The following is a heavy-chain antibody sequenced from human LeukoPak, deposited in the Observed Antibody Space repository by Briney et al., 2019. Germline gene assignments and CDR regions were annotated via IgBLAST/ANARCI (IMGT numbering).Heavy chain of an antibody. CDR2: ISYDGSNK. D-gene: IGHD3-10*01. J-gene: IGHJ4*02. Sequence: GGSLRLSCAASGFTFSSYGVHWVRQAPGKGLEWVAVISYDGSNKYYADSVKGRFTISRDNSKNTLYLQMNSLRAEGTAVYYCAKEVRRAYYGSGRRLDYWGQGTLVTVSS. V-gene: IGHV3-30*18. CDR1: GFTFSSYG. CDR3: AKEVRRAYYGSGRRLDY.